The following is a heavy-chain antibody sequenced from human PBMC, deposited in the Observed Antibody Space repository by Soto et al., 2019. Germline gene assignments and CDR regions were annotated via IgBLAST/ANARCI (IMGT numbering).Heavy chain of an antibody. Sequence: SETLSLTCTVSGGSISSGGYYWSWIRQHPGKGLEWIGYIYYSGSTYYNPSLKSRVTISVDTSKNQFSLKLSSVTAADTAVYYCAREILLGGFDYWGQGTLVTVSS. CDR3: AREILLGGFDY. D-gene: IGHD1-26*01. V-gene: IGHV4-31*03. CDR1: GGSISSGGYY. J-gene: IGHJ4*02. CDR2: IYYSGST.